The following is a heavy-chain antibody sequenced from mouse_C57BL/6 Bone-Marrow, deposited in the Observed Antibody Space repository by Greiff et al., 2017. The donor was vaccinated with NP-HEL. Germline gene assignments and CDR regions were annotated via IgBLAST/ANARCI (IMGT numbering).Heavy chain of an antibody. CDR3: VRQRTGTEYYYAMDY. D-gene: IGHD4-1*01. CDR2: IRSKSNNYAT. V-gene: IGHV10-1*01. CDR1: GFSFNTYA. Sequence: EVHLVESGGGLVQPKGSLKLSCAASGFSFNTYAMNWVRQAPGKGLEWVARIRSKSNNYATYYADSVKDRFTISRDDSESMLYLQMNNLKTEDTAMYYCVRQRTGTEYYYAMDYWGQGTSVTVSS. J-gene: IGHJ4*01.